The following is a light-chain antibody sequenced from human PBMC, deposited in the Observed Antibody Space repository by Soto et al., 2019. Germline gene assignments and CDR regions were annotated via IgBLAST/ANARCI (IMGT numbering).Light chain of an antibody. CDR1: SGHSSYA. V-gene: IGLV4-69*01. CDR2: LNSDGSH. CDR3: QTWGTGNWV. Sequence: QPVLTQSPSASASLGASVKLTCTLSSGHSSYAIAWHQQQPEKGPRYLMKLNSDGSHSKGDGIPDRFSGSSSGAERYLTIYSLKSEDEADYYCQTWGTGNWVFGGGTKLTVL. J-gene: IGLJ3*02.